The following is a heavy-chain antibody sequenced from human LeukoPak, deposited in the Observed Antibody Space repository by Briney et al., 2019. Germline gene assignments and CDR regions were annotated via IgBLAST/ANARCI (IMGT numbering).Heavy chain of an antibody. CDR1: GFTFSSYW. V-gene: IGHV3-7*01. CDR2: IKQDGSEK. J-gene: IGHJ5*02. D-gene: IGHD3-22*01. CDR3: ARARNYYDSSGYSDWFDP. Sequence: GGSLRLSCAASGFTFSSYWMSWVRQAPGKGLEWVANIKQDGSEKYYVDSVKGRFTISRDNAKNSLYLQMNSLRAEDTAVYYCARARNYYDSSGYSDWFDPWGQGTLVTVSS.